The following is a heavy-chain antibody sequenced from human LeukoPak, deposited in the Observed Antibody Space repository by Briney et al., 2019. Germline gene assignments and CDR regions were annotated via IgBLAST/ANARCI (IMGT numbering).Heavy chain of an antibody. Sequence: SETLSLTCTVSGGSISGFYWTWIRQSPGKGLEWIGYIYYSGSTDNNPSLKSRVSISLDTSKNQFSLKLSSVTAADTAVYYCARDPGGWFDPWGQGALVTVSS. CDR3: ARDPGGWFDP. CDR1: GGSISGFY. D-gene: IGHD3-10*01. V-gene: IGHV4-59*12. J-gene: IGHJ5*02. CDR2: IYYSGST.